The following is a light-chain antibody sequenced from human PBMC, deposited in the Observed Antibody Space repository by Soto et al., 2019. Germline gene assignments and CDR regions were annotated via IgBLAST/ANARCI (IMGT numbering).Light chain of an antibody. J-gene: IGKJ5*01. Sequence: EILLTQSPATPALSPGEKATLSRRASQSVSSYLAWYQQKPGQAPRLLIYDASNRATGIPARFSGSGSGTDFTLTISSLEPEDFAVYYCQQRSNWPPITFGQGTRLEIK. CDR2: DAS. CDR3: QQRSNWPPIT. CDR1: QSVSSY. V-gene: IGKV3-11*01.